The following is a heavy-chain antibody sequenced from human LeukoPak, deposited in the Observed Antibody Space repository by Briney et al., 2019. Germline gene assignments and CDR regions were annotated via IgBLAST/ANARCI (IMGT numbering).Heavy chain of an antibody. D-gene: IGHD3-22*01. CDR1: GGSFSGYY. Sequence: SETLSLTCAVYGGSFSGYYWSWIRQPPGKGLEWIGEINHSGSTNYNPSLKSRVTISVDTSKNQFSLKLSSVTAADTAVYYCARERVGEIRYCYDSSGYPPDYWGQGTLVTVSS. V-gene: IGHV4-34*01. J-gene: IGHJ4*02. CDR3: ARERVGEIRYCYDSSGYPPDY. CDR2: INHSGST.